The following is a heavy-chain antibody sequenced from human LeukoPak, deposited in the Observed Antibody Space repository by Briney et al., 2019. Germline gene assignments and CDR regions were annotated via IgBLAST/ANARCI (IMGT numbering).Heavy chain of an antibody. CDR1: GYSFSNYW. V-gene: IGHV5-51*01. CDR3: ARRYDNSGFYTY. Sequence: GESLKISCKGSGYSFSNYWIGWVRQMPGKGLEWMGIIYPGDSDTRYSPSFQGQITISADKSISTAYLQWSSLKASDTAMYYCARRYDNSGFYTYWGQGTLVTVSS. D-gene: IGHD3-22*01. J-gene: IGHJ4*02. CDR2: IYPGDSDT.